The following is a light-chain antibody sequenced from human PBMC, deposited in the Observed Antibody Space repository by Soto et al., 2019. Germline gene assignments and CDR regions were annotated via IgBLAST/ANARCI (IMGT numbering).Light chain of an antibody. Sequence: EIVLTQSPATLSLSPGERATLSCRASQSVSTYLGWYQQKPGQAPRLLIYDASNRATGIPARFSGSGSGTDFTPTISSLEPEDFAVYYCQQRSNWITFGQGTLLEIK. CDR3: QQRSNWIT. V-gene: IGKV3-11*01. CDR2: DAS. CDR1: QSVSTY. J-gene: IGKJ5*01.